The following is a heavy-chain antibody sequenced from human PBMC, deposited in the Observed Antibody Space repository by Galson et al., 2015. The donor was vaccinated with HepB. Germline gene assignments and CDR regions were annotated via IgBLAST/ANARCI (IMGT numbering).Heavy chain of an antibody. Sequence: SLRLSCAASGFTFSNYAFHWVRQAPGKGLEWVALISYDGINKYYADSLKGRFTISRDKSKNTLFLQMNNMRGEDTALYYCASLETRGMTTMPFDYWGQGTLVTVFS. CDR3: ASLETRGMTTMPFDY. V-gene: IGHV3-30-3*02. CDR1: GFTFSNYA. CDR2: ISYDGINK. D-gene: IGHD5-24*01. J-gene: IGHJ4*02.